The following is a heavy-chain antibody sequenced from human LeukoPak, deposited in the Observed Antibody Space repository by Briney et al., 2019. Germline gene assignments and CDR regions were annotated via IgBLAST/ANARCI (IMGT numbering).Heavy chain of an antibody. CDR3: VRDGSSRGNFDY. V-gene: IGHV3-7*01. Sequence: PGGSLRLSFAASGFTFSNYWMSWVRQAPGKGLEWVANIKQDGSDKNYVDSVKGRFTISRDNAKNSLYLQMNSLRAEDTAVYYCVRDGSSRGNFDYWGQGTLVSVSS. CDR1: GFTFSNYW. D-gene: IGHD2/OR15-2a*01. CDR2: IKQDGSDK. J-gene: IGHJ4*02.